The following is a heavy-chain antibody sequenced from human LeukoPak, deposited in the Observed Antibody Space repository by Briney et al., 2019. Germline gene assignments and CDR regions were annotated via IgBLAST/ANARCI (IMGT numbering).Heavy chain of an antibody. V-gene: IGHV4-34*01. CDR1: GASISGYS. J-gene: IGHJ4*02. Sequence: SETLSLTCTVSGASISGYSWTWIRQPPGKGLEWIGEIDRSGTTNYNPSLKSRLTISVDTSKNQFSLKLSSVTAADTAVYYCARGSAAGLAYWGQGTLVTVSS. D-gene: IGHD6-13*01. CDR3: ARGSAAGLAY. CDR2: IDRSGTT.